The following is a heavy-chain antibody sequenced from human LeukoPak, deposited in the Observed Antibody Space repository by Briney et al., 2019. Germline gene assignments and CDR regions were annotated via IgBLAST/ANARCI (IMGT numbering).Heavy chain of an antibody. V-gene: IGHV3-30-3*01. Sequence: GGSLRLSCAASGFTFSSYAMHWVRQAPDKGLEWVAVISYDGSNKYYADSVKGRFTISRDNSKNTLYLQMNSLRAEDTAVYYCARDLIVADIVLMVYAIGYGMDVWGQGTTVTVSS. CDR2: ISYDGSNK. CDR1: GFTFSSYA. CDR3: ARDLIVADIVLMVYAIGYGMDV. D-gene: IGHD2-8*01. J-gene: IGHJ6*02.